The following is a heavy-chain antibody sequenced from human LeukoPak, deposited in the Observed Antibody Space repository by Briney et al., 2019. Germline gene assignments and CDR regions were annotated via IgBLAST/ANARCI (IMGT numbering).Heavy chain of an antibody. CDR2: IIPIFGTA. D-gene: IGHD3-3*01. CDR3: ARQDFRRYDFWSGYYYGMDV. V-gene: IGHV1-69*13. CDR1: GGTFSSYA. J-gene: IGHJ6*02. Sequence: ASVKVSCKASGGTFSSYAISWVRQAPGQGLEWMGGIIPIFGTANYAQKFQGRVTTTADESTSTAYMELSSLRSEDTAVYYCARQDFRRYDFWSGYYYGMDVWGQGTTVTVSS.